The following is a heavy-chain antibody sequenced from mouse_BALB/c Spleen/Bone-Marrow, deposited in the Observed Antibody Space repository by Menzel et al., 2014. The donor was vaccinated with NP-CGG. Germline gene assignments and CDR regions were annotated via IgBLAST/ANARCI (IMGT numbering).Heavy chain of an antibody. D-gene: IGHD2-1*01. Sequence: DVMLVESGGGLVQPGGSLRLSCATSGFTFTDYYMSWVRQPPGKALEWLGFIRNKANGYTTEYSAPVKGRFTISRDNSQSILYLQMNTLRAEDSATYYCARGAYGNYFAWFAYWGQGTLVTVSA. CDR2: IRNKANGYTT. V-gene: IGHV7-3*02. J-gene: IGHJ3*01. CDR1: GFTFTDYY. CDR3: ARGAYGNYFAWFAY.